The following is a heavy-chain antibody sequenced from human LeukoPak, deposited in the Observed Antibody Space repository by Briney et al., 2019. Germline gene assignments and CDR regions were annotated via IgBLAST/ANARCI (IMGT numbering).Heavy chain of an antibody. CDR3: ARQHYYDSGGFSTNFDY. CDR2: IYTSGST. V-gene: IGHV4-4*07. D-gene: IGHD3-22*01. J-gene: IGHJ4*02. CDR1: AGSVSSHF. Sequence: SETLSLTCTVSAGSVSSHFWSWIRQPTGKGLEWIGRIYTSGSTNYNPSLKSRVTMSVDTSKNQFSLKLSSVTTADTAVYYCARQHYYDSGGFSTNFDYWGQGTLVTVSS.